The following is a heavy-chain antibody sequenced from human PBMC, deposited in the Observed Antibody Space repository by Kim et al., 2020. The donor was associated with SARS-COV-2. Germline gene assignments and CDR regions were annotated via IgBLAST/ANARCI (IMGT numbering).Heavy chain of an antibody. V-gene: IGHV1-69*13. J-gene: IGHJ4*02. CDR2: IIPIFGTA. CDR3: ARDRYYYGSGSQDLGYYFDY. D-gene: IGHD3-10*01. Sequence: SVKVSCKASGGTFSSYAISWVRQAPGQGLEWMGGIIPIFGTANYAQKFQGRVTITADESTSTAYMELSSLRSEDTAVYYCARDRYYYGSGSQDLGYYFDYWGQGTLVTVSS. CDR1: GGTFSSYA.